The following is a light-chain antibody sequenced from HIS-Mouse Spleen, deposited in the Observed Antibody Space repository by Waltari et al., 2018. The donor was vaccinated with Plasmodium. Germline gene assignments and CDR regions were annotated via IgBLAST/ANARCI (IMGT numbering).Light chain of an antibody. CDR3: QQYNNWSFT. J-gene: IGKJ3*01. Sequence: EIVMTQSPATLSVSPGERATLSCRDSQSVSSNLAWYQQKPGQAPRLLIYGASTRATGIPARFSGSGSGTEVTLTISSLQTEDFAVYYCQQYNNWSFTFGPGTKVDIK. CDR2: GAS. CDR1: QSVSSN. V-gene: IGKV3-15*01.